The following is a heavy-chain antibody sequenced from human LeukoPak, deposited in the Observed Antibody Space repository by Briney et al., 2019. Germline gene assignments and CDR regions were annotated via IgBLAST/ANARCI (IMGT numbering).Heavy chain of an antibody. V-gene: IGHV3-21*01. J-gene: IGHJ4*02. CDR2: ISSSSYI. D-gene: IGHD5-18*01. CDR3: ARGREGYSYVYEC. CDR1: GFTFSGYS. Sequence: PGGSLRLSCAASGFTFSGYSMNWVRQAPGKGLEWVSAISSSSYIYYADSVKGRFTISRDNAKNSLYLQMNSLRAEDTAVYYCARGREGYSYVYECWGQGTLVTVSS.